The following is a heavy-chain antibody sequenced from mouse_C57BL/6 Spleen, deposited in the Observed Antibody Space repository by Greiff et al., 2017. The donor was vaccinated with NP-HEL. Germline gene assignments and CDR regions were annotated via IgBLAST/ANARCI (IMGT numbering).Heavy chain of an antibody. V-gene: IGHV5-16*01. CDR1: GFTFRDYY. CDR3: ARGDYDAMDY. CDR2: INYDGSST. J-gene: IGHJ4*01. Sequence: EVMLVESEGGLVQPGSSMKLSCTASGFTFRDYYMAWVRQVPEKGLEWVANINYDGSSTYYLDSLKSRFIISRDNAKNILYLQMSSLKSEDTATYYCARGDYDAMDYWGQGTSVTVSS.